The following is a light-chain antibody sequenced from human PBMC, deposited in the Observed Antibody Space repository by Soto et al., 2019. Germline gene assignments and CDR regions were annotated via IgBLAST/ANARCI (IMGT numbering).Light chain of an antibody. Sequence: QSVLTQPPSVSGAPGQRVTISCTGSSSNIGAGYDVHWYQQLPGTAPKLLIYGNSNRPSGVPDRFSGAKSGTSASLAITGLQAEHEADYHGSSYTSGGTLAVVFGTGTKVTVL. V-gene: IGLV1-40*01. CDR2: GNS. CDR3: SSYTSGGTLAVV. CDR1: SSNIGAGYD. J-gene: IGLJ1*01.